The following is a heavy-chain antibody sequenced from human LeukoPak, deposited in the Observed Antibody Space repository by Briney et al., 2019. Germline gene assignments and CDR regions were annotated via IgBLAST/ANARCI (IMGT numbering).Heavy chain of an antibody. V-gene: IGHV3-33*01. CDR3: ARDGGSRNGFGELPGDY. CDR1: GFTFSSYG. CDR2: IWFDGSNK. J-gene: IGHJ4*02. D-gene: IGHD3-10*01. Sequence: PGGSLRLSCAASGFTFSSYGMHWVRQAPGKGLEWVAIIWFDGSNKYYADSVKGRFTISRDNSKNTLFLQMNTLRAEDTAIYYCARDGGSRNGFGELPGDYWGQGTLVTVSS.